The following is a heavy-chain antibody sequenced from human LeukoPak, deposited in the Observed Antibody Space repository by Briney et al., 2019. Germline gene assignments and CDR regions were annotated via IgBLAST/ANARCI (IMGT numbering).Heavy chain of an antibody. CDR2: ISSSSSYT. D-gene: IGHD5-18*01. CDR3: ARAPEYSYGTLDY. J-gene: IGHJ4*02. Sequence: WGSLRLSCAASGFTFSSYAMSWVRQAPGKGLDWVSYISSSSSYTNYADSVKGRFTISRANAKYSLYLQMNSLRAEDTAVYSCARAPEYSYGTLDYWGQGTLVTVSS. V-gene: IGHV3-11*05. CDR1: GFTFSSYA.